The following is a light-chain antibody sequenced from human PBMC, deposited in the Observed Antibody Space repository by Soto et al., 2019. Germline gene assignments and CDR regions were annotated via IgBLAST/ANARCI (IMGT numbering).Light chain of an antibody. Sequence: SVLTQSTATLSLSPGERAILSCMASQSVITYIAWYQQKPGQAPSLVIYDASNRAIGIPARFSGSGSGTDFTLTISSLEPEDFAVYYCQQRGDWPATFGPVTMVAVK. CDR3: QQRGDWPAT. CDR1: QSVITY. V-gene: IGKV3-11*01. CDR2: DAS. J-gene: IGKJ3*01.